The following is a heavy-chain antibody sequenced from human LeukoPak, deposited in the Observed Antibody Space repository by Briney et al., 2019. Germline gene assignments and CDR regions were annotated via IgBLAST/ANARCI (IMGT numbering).Heavy chain of an antibody. CDR1: GYTFTSYY. CDR3: ARGRYGDYEPYYYYYMDV. V-gene: IGHV1-46*01. J-gene: IGHJ6*03. D-gene: IGHD4-17*01. CDR2: INPSGGST. Sequence: GASVKVSCKASGYTFTSYYMHWVRQAPGQGLEWMGIINPSGGSTSYAQKFQGRVTMTRDTSISTAYMELSRLRSDDTAVYYCARGRYGDYEPYYYYYMDVWGKGTTVTVSS.